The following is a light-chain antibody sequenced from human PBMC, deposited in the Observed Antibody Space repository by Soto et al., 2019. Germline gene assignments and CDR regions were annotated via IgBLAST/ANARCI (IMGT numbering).Light chain of an antibody. CDR2: GAS. V-gene: IGKV3-15*01. CDR3: QQYNNWPPYT. CDR1: QSVSSN. Sequence: EIVMTQSPATLSVSPGERATLSCRASQSVSSNLAWYQQKPAQAPRLLIYGASTRATGIPARFSGSGSGTEFTLTISSLQYEDFAVYYCQQYNNWPPYTFGQGTKLEIK. J-gene: IGKJ2*01.